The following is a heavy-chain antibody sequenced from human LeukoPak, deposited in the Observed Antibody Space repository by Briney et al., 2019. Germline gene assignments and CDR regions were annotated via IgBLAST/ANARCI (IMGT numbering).Heavy chain of an antibody. CDR3: AREDRYCSGGSCYYHYYGMDV. CDR1: GGSFSGYY. Sequence: SETLSLTCAVYGGSFSGYYWSWIRQPPGKGLEWIGEINHSGSTNYNPSLKSRVTISVDTSKNQFSLKLSSVTVADTAVYYCAREDRYCSGGSCYYHYYGMDVWGQGATVTVSS. V-gene: IGHV4-34*01. J-gene: IGHJ6*02. CDR2: INHSGST. D-gene: IGHD2-15*01.